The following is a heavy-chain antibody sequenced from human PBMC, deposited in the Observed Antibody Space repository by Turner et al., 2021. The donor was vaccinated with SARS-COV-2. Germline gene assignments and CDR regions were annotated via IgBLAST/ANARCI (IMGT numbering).Heavy chain of an antibody. V-gene: IGHV3-74*01. CDR2: IDTDGSTT. D-gene: IGHD1-1*01. Sequence: EVQLVESGGGLVQPGGSLRLSCSASGFTFSSYWMHWVSQAPGKGLVWVSRIDTDGSTTNYADSVKGRFTISRDNAKNTLYLQMNSLRAEDTAVYYCGRDLSGRSDYWGQGTLVTVSS. CDR1: GFTFSSYW. J-gene: IGHJ4*02. CDR3: GRDLSGRSDY.